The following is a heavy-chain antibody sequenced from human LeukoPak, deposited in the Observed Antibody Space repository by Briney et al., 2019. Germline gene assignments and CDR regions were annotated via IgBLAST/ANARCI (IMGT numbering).Heavy chain of an antibody. CDR1: GFTFSSYS. D-gene: IGHD3-3*01. Sequence: GGSLRLSCAASGFTFSSYSMNWVRQAPGKGLEWVSSISSSSSYIYYADSVKGRFTISRDNAKNSLYLQMNSLRAEDTAVYYCARAGQAYYDFWSGYYITPGFDYWGQGTLVTVSS. CDR3: ARAGQAYYDFWSGYYITPGFDY. J-gene: IGHJ4*02. V-gene: IGHV3-21*01. CDR2: ISSSSSYI.